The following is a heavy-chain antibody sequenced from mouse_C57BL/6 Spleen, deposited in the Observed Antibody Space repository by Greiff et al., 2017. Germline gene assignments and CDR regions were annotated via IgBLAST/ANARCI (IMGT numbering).Heavy chain of an antibody. CDR3: ARNDYDGAMDY. V-gene: IGHV5-17*01. CDR2: ISSGSSTI. CDR1: GFTFSDYG. J-gene: IGHJ4*01. Sequence: DVLLVESGGGLVKPGGSLKLSCAASGFTFSDYGMHWVRQAPGKGLEWVAYISSGSSTIYYADTVKGRFNISRDNAKNTLCLKMTSLRAEDTAMYYCARNDYDGAMDYWGQGTSGTVSS. D-gene: IGHD2-4*01.